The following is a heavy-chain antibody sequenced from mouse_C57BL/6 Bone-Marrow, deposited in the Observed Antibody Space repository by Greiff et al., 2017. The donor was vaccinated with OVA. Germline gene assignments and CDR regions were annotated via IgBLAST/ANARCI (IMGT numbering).Heavy chain of an antibody. V-gene: IGHV6-3*01. CDR2: IRLKSDNYAT. D-gene: IGHD2-3*01. Sequence: EVQLKESGGGLVQPGGSMKLSCVASGFTFSNYWMNWVRQSPEKGLEWVAQIRLKSDNYATHYAESVKGRFTISRDDSKSSVYLQMNNLRAEDTGIYYCTGRGWLLPFDYWGQGTTLTVSS. CDR1: GFTFSNYW. J-gene: IGHJ2*01. CDR3: TGRGWLLPFDY.